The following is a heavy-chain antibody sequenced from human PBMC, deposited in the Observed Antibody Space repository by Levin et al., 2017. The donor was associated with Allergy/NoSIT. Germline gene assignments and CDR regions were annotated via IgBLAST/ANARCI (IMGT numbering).Heavy chain of an antibody. V-gene: IGHV3-11*01. CDR2: ISSSGSTI. Sequence: SGGSLRLSCAASGFTFSDYYMSWIRQAPGKGLEWVSYISSSGSTIYYADSVKGRFTISRDNAKNSLYLQMNSLRAEDTAVYYCARDPQHPYYGMDVWGQGTTVTVSS. J-gene: IGHJ6*02. CDR3: ARDPQHPYYGMDV. CDR1: GFTFSDYY. D-gene: IGHD2-21*01.